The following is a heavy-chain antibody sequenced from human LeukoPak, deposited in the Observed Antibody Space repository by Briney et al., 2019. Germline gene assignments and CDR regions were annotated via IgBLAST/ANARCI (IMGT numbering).Heavy chain of an antibody. CDR3: VRSLDY. CDR1: GFTFSSYA. J-gene: IGHJ4*02. V-gene: IGHV3-23*01. Sequence: GGSLRLSCAASGFTFSSYAMSWVRQAPGKGLEWVSGISGSGGTTYYADSVKGRFTISRDNSKNTVYLQMNSLRVEDTALYYCVRSLDYWGQGTLVTVSS. CDR2: ISGSGGTT.